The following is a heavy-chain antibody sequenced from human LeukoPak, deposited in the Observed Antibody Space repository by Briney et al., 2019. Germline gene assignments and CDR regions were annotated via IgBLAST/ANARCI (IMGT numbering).Heavy chain of an antibody. Sequence: ASVKVSCKASGGTFSSYAISWVRQAPGQGLEWMGRIIPILGIANYAQKFQGRVTITADKSTSTAYMELSSLRSEDTAVYYCARGVWGSYELPENWFDPWGQGTLVTVSS. V-gene: IGHV1-69*04. D-gene: IGHD3-16*01. CDR2: IIPILGIA. CDR3: ARGVWGSYELPENWFDP. CDR1: GGTFSSYA. J-gene: IGHJ5*02.